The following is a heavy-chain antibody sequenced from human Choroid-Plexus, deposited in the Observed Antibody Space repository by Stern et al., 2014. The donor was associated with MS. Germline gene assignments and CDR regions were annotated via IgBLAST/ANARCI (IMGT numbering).Heavy chain of an antibody. D-gene: IGHD6-19*01. CDR1: GFTLSDHY. J-gene: IGHJ4*02. Sequence: EVQLVESGGGLVQPGGSLRLSCVASGFTLSDHYMDWVRQAPGKGLEWVGRIRNKANSYTTQYAASVKGRFVISREDSKNSLYLQMNSLKSEDTAVYYCVRVSGSSGSDFWGQGTLVSVSS. V-gene: IGHV3-72*01. CDR3: VRVSGSSGSDF. CDR2: IRNKANSYTT.